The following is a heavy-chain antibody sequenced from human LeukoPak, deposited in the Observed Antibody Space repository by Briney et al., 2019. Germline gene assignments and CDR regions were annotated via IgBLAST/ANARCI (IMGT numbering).Heavy chain of an antibody. J-gene: IGHJ6*03. D-gene: IGHD3-10*01. Sequence: GGSLRLSCAASGFTFSSYWMSWVRPAPGKGLEWVANIKQDGSEKYYVDSVKGRFTISRDNAKNSLYLQMNSLRAEDTAVYYCARGHPLLWFGEPLVYMDVWGKGTTVTVSS. CDR2: IKQDGSEK. V-gene: IGHV3-7*01. CDR1: GFTFSSYW. CDR3: ARGHPLLWFGEPLVYMDV.